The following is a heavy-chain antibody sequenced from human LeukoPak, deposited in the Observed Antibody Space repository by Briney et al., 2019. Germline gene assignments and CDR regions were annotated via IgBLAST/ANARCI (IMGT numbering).Heavy chain of an antibody. Sequence: PGGSLRLSCAASGFTFSNAWMSWVRQAPGKGLEWVSAISGSGGSTYYADSVKGRFTISRDNSKNTLYLQMNSLRAEDTAVYYCAKVRSSGFHREGRVYYFDYWGQGTLVTVSS. D-gene: IGHD6-19*01. CDR3: AKVRSSGFHREGRVYYFDY. CDR1: GFTFSNAW. J-gene: IGHJ4*02. V-gene: IGHV3-23*01. CDR2: ISGSGGST.